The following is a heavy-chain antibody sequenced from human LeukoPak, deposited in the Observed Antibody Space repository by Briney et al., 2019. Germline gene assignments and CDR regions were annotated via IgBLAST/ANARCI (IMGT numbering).Heavy chain of an antibody. D-gene: IGHD5-24*01. V-gene: IGHV3-23*01. J-gene: IGHJ3*02. Sequence: GGSLRLSCAASGFTFSSYAMSWVRQAPGKGLEWVSAISGSGGSTYYADSVKGRFTISRDNAKNSLYLQMNSLRAEDTAIYYCAREVEEAFDIWGQGTMVTVSS. CDR2: ISGSGGST. CDR3: AREVEEAFDI. CDR1: GFTFSSYA.